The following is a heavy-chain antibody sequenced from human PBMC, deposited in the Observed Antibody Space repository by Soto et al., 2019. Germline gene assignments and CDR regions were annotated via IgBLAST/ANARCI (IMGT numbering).Heavy chain of an antibody. CDR2: ISKDGSDQ. V-gene: IGHV3-30-3*01. J-gene: IGHJ4*02. CDR3: ATGGILTPGQRGLCDY. D-gene: IGHD3-9*01. Sequence: GGSLRLSCAVSGVTFSAFAMHWVRQAPGKGLEWVAGISKDGSDQFYADYVKGRFTISRDNSKNTLYLQISSLKVEDTAVYFCATGGILTPGQRGLCDYWGQGTLVTVSS. CDR1: GVTFSAFA.